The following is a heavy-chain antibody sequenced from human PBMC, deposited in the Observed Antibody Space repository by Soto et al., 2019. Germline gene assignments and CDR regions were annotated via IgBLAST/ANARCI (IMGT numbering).Heavy chain of an antibody. CDR2: IIPIFGTA. D-gene: IGHD4-17*01. CDR1: GGTFSSYA. J-gene: IGHJ6*02. V-gene: IGHV1-69*12. Sequence: QVQLVQSGAEVKKPGSSVKVSCKASGGTFSSYAISWVRQAPGQGLEWMGGIIPIFGTANYAQKFQGRVTITADESTSTDYMELSSRRSEYTAVFYCASQGATGYYYGMDVWGQGTTGTVSS. CDR3: ASQGATGYYYGMDV.